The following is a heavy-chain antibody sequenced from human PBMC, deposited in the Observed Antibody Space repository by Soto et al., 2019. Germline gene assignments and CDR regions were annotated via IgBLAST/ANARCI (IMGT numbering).Heavy chain of an antibody. CDR1: GYTFTSYG. J-gene: IGHJ6*02. Sequence: ASVKVSCKASGYTFTSYGISWVRQAPGQGLEWMGWINAYNGSTNYAQNFQGRVTMTTDTSTSTAYMELSRLRSDDTAVYYCARGDSSGYSISGYYYGMDVWGQGTTVTVSS. V-gene: IGHV1-18*01. CDR2: INAYNGST. CDR3: ARGDSSGYSISGYYYGMDV. D-gene: IGHD3-22*01.